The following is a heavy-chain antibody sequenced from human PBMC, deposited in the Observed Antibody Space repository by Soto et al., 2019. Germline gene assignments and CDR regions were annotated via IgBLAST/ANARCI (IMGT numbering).Heavy chain of an antibody. Sequence: SETLSLTCTVSGGSISSGDYYWSWIRQPPGKGLEWIGYIYYSGSTYYNPSLKSRVTISVDTSKNQFSLKLSSVTAADTAVYYCARDVAAIPRKPGWFDPGGQGTLVTVS. CDR3: ARDVAAIPRKPGWFDP. V-gene: IGHV4-30-4*01. J-gene: IGHJ5*02. CDR1: GGSISSGDYY. CDR2: IYYSGST. D-gene: IGHD6-13*01.